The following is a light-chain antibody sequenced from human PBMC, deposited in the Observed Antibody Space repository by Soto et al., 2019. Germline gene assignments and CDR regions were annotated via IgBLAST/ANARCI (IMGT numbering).Light chain of an antibody. V-gene: IGLV2-14*01. J-gene: IGLJ1*01. CDR3: SSYTSSSTPLYV. CDR1: SSDVGGYNY. CDR2: EVS. Sequence: QSALTQPASVSGSPGQSITISCTGTSSDVGGYNYVSWYQQHPGKAPKLMIYEVSTRPSGVSNRFSGSKSGNTASLTISGLQAEDEAEYYCSSYTSSSTPLYVCGTGTKLTVL.